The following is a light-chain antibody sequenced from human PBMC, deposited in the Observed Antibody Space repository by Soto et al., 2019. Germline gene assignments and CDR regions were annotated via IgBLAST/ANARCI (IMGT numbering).Light chain of an antibody. V-gene: IGLV2-14*01. CDR3: SSYASTTTYV. CDR1: SSDVGGYNY. J-gene: IGLJ1*01. CDR2: EVS. Sequence: QSVLTQPASVSGSPGQSITISCTGTSSDVGGYNYVSWFQHHPGKAPKLMIYEVSNRPSGVSNRFSGSKSANTASLTISGLQAKDEADYYCSSYASTTTYVFGTGTKVTVL.